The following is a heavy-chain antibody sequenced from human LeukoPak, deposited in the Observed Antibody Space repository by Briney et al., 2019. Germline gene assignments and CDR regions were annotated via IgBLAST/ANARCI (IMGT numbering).Heavy chain of an antibody. D-gene: IGHD6-19*01. CDR2: IKQDGSEK. CDR3: ANQYSSGWYGEAFDI. J-gene: IGHJ3*02. CDR1: GFTFSSYW. Sequence: GGSLRLSCAASGFTFSSYWMSWVRQAPGKGLEWVANIKQDGSEKYYVDSVKGRFTISRDNAKNSLYLQMNGLRAEDTAVYYCANQYSSGWYGEAFDIWGQGTMVTVSS. V-gene: IGHV3-7*01.